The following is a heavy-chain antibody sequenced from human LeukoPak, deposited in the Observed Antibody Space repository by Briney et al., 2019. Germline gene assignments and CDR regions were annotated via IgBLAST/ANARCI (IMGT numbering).Heavy chain of an antibody. CDR2: ISSSSSTI. Sequence: PGGSLRLSCAASGFTFSSYSMNWVRQAPGKGLEWVSYISSSSSTIYYADSVKGRFTISRDNAKNSLYLQMNSLRAEDTAVYYCAREGLYCSSTSCYFDYWGQGTLVTVSS. D-gene: IGHD2-2*01. V-gene: IGHV3-48*01. CDR1: GFTFSSYS. CDR3: AREGLYCSSTSCYFDY. J-gene: IGHJ4*02.